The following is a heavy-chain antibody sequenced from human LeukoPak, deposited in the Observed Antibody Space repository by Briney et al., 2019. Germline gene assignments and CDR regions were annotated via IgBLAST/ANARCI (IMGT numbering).Heavy chain of an antibody. CDR2: IYYSGST. V-gene: IGHV4-39*07. CDR1: GGSISSSSYC. J-gene: IGHJ6*02. CDR3: ASITRRDV. D-gene: IGHD3-10*01. Sequence: SETLSLTCIVSGGSISSSSYCWGWLRQPPGKGLEWIGNIYYSGSTHYNPSLKSRVTISVDTSKNQFSLKLSSVTAADTAVYYCASITRRDVWGQGTTVTVSS.